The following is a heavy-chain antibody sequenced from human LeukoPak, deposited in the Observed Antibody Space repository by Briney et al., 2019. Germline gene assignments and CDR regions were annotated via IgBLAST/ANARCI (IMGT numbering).Heavy chain of an antibody. Sequence: PGGSLRLSCAASGFTFSSYSMNWVRQAPGKGLEWVSSISSSSSYIYYADSVKGRFTISRDNAKNSLYLQMNSLRAEDTAVYYCARARTDSSGYYPLIDWGQGTLVTVSS. V-gene: IGHV3-21*01. CDR3: ARARTDSSGYYPLID. CDR2: ISSSSSYI. CDR1: GFTFSSYS. J-gene: IGHJ4*02. D-gene: IGHD3-22*01.